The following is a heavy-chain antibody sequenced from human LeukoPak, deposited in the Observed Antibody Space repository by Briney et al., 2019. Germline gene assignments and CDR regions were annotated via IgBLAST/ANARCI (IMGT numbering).Heavy chain of an antibody. D-gene: IGHD3-10*01. CDR2: IYPGDSDT. CDR1: GYSFTSYW. CDR3: ARTYYYGSGSYGRFDY. Sequence: GESLKISCKGSGYSFTSYWIGWVRQMPGKGLEWMGIIYPGDSDTRYSPSFQGQVTISADKSISTAYLQWSSLKASDTAMYYCARTYYYGSGSYGRFDYWGQGTLVTVSS. J-gene: IGHJ4*02. V-gene: IGHV5-51*01.